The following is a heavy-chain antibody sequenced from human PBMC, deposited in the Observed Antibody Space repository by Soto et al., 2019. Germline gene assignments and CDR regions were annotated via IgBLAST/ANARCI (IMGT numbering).Heavy chain of an antibody. CDR2: IYPGDSDT. CDR3: GGSGSYQTSDAFDI. CDR1: GYSFTSYW. D-gene: IGHD1-26*01. V-gene: IGHV5-51*01. J-gene: IGHJ3*02. Sequence: PGESLKISCQGSGYSFTSYWIGWVRQMPGKGLEWMGIIYPGDSDTRYSPSFQGQVTISADKSISTAYLQWSSLKASDTAMYYRGGSGSYQTSDAFDIWGQGTMVTVSS.